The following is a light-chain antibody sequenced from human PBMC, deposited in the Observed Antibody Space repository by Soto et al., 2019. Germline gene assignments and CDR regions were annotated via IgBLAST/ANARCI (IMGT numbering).Light chain of an antibody. CDR2: GAS. CDR3: QQYVSSPYT. V-gene: IGKV3-20*01. Sequence: EIVLTQSPGTLSLSPGERATLSCRASQSVSSSYLAWYQQKPGQAPRLLNYGASSRATGIPDRFSGSGSGTDFTLTISRLEPEDLAVYYCQQYVSSPYTFGQGTKLEIK. CDR1: QSVSSSY. J-gene: IGKJ2*01.